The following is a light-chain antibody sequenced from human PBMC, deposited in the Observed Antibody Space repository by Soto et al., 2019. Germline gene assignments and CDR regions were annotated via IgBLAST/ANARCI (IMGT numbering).Light chain of an antibody. CDR2: AAS. CDR3: QQSYSTPPYT. J-gene: IGKJ2*01. Sequence: DIQMTQSPSSLSASVGDRVTISCRASQSISTYLNWYHQKPGKAPKLLIYAASSLQSGVPSRFSGSGSGTDFTLTISTLQPDDFATYYCQQSYSTPPYTFGQGTKLEIK. CDR1: QSISTY. V-gene: IGKV1-39*01.